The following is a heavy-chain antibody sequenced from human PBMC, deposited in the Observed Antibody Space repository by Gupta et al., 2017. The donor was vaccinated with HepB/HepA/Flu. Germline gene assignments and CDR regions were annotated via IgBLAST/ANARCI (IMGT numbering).Heavy chain of an antibody. CDR3: ARDPHSLDY. J-gene: IGHJ4*02. CDR1: GFTFSSYS. Sequence: EVQLVESGGGLVQPGGSLRLSCPASGFTFSSYSMNWVRQAPGKGLEWVSYISSSSRIFYADSVKGRFTISRDNDNNSLYLQMNSLRDEDTAVYYCARDPHSLDYWGQGTLVTVSS. CDR2: ISSSSRI. V-gene: IGHV3-48*02.